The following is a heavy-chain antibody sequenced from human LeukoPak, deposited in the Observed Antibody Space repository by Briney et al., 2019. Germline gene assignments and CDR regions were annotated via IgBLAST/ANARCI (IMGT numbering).Heavy chain of an antibody. CDR3: ARPTYYYDSSGYPQYYFDY. CDR2: INPNSGDT. J-gene: IGHJ4*02. D-gene: IGHD3-22*01. Sequence: ASVKVSCKASGYTFTGYHMHWVRQAPGQGLEWMGRINPNSGDTNYAQKFQGRVTITADESTSTAYMELSSLRSEDTAVYYCARPTYYYDSSGYPQYYFDYWGQGTLVTVSS. CDR1: GYTFTGYH. V-gene: IGHV1-2*06.